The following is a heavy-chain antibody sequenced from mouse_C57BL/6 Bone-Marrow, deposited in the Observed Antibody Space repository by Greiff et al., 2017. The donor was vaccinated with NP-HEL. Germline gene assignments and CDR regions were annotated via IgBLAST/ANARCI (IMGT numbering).Heavy chain of an antibody. J-gene: IGHJ2*01. V-gene: IGHV2-9-1*01. CDR1: GFSLTSYA. CDR3: ARTLYGSSLWYFDY. CDR2: IWTGGGT. Sequence: QVQLQQSGPGLVAPSQSLSITCTVSGFSLTSYAISWVRQPPGKGLEWLGVIWTGGGTNYNSALKSRLSISKDNSKSQVFLKMNSLQTDDTARYYCARTLYGSSLWYFDYWGQGTTLTVSS. D-gene: IGHD1-1*01.